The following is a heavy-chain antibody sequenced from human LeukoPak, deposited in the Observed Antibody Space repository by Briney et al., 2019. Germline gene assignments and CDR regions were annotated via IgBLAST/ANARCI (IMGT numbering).Heavy chain of an antibody. J-gene: IGHJ5*02. CDR2: IYYSGST. CDR1: GGSISSYY. V-gene: IGHV4-59*08. Sequence: SETLSLTCTVSGGSISSYYWSWIRQPPGKGLEWIGYIYYSGSTNYNPSLKSRVTISVDTSKNQFSLKLSSVTAADTAVYYCARHYAPLRYFDGFLRQGRLSWFAPWGQETLVTVSS. CDR3: ARHYAPLRYFDGFLRQGRLSWFAP. D-gene: IGHD3-9*01.